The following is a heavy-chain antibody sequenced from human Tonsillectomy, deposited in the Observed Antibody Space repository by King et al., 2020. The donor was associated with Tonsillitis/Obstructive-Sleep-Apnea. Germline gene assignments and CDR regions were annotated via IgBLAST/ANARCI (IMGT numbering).Heavy chain of an antibody. CDR2: INAGNGNT. Sequence: QLVQSGPEVKKPGASVKISCPASGDTFTAYAIHWLRQVPGQRPEWMAWINAGNGNTKYSLKFQGRLTTTRDRSASTAYLKVTSLRIEDTAIYYCARSYFDFWSGPSPWGQGTLVTVSS. CDR3: ARSYFDFWSGPSP. J-gene: IGHJ5*02. D-gene: IGHD3-3*01. CDR1: GDTFTAYA. V-gene: IGHV1-3*01.